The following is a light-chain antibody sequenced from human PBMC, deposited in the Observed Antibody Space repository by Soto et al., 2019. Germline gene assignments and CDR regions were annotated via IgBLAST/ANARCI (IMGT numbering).Light chain of an antibody. CDR2: KGT. V-gene: IGLV2-23*01. Sequence: QSALAQPASVSGSPGQSITISCTGTSSDVGAYDSVSWYQQHPHKAPQVIIYKGTRRPSGVSNRFSGSTSGNAASLTISGLQADDEADYFCCSSAPESTYVFGTGT. CDR3: CSSAPESTYV. J-gene: IGLJ1*01. CDR1: SSDVGAYDS.